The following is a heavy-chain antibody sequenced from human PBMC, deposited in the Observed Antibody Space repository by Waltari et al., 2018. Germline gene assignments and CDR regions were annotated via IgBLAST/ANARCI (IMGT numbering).Heavy chain of an antibody. CDR1: GLKLPGYA. D-gene: IGHD3-22*01. V-gene: IGHV3-7*01. J-gene: IGHJ6*01. CDR2: IKHYGGET. Sequence: VDSGGDLVHPGWSLSLLCALSGLKLPGYALHWVRQAPGKGLEWVANIKHYGGETYDSGSVNRRITISRDNDRQVVYTQMNSLTVDKTAIYCGARVEGQCIGYVCECHDGIDTWGQGTMVTVSS. CDR3: ARVEGQCIGYVCECHDGIDT.